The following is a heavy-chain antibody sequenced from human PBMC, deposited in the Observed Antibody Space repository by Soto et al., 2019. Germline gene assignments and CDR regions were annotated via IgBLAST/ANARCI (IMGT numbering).Heavy chain of an antibody. Sequence: EVRLVQSGAERKKPGDSLKISCQASGYSFSDYWIVWVRQMPGKGLEWMGTVYGADSDSRYSPAFQGHVTILADRSTNTAYLQWSSLKASDTATYFCARGWNQFDSWGQGTLVTVSS. CDR2: VYGADSDS. CDR1: GYSFSDYW. V-gene: IGHV5-51*01. CDR3: ARGWNQFDS. J-gene: IGHJ4*02. D-gene: IGHD1-1*01.